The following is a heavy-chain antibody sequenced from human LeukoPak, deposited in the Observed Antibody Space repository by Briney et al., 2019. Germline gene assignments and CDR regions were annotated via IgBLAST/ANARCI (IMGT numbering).Heavy chain of an antibody. Sequence: GGSLRLSCAAYGFTFSSYGMHWVRQAPGKGLEWVAFIRYDGRNKYYEDFVKGRFTISRDNSKNTLYLQMNSLRAEDTAVYYCARDQRWYGSSWFDYWGQGTLVTVSS. V-gene: IGHV3-30*02. CDR1: GFTFSSYG. J-gene: IGHJ4*02. CDR3: ARDQRWYGSSWFDY. D-gene: IGHD6-13*01. CDR2: IRYDGRNK.